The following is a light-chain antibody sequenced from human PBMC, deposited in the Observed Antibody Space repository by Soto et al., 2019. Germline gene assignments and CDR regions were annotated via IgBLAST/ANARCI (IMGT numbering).Light chain of an antibody. Sequence: QSVLTQPASVSGSPGQSITISCTGTSSDVGGYNFVSWYQQHPGKAPKVMIYDVSNRPSGVSNRFSGSKSGTTASLTISGLQAEDEADYYCSSYTSSNTLVFGTGTKITVL. CDR1: SSDVGGYNF. CDR3: SSYTSSNTLV. CDR2: DVS. V-gene: IGLV2-14*03. J-gene: IGLJ1*01.